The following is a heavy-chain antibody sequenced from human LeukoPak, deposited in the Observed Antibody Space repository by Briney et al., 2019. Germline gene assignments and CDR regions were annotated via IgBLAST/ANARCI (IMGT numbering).Heavy chain of an antibody. CDR3: ARGPNWGGNSLNFHH. CDR1: GGSFSGSY. Sequence: SETLSLTCAVYGGSFSGSYWSWIRQPPGKGLEWIGEINHSGSTKYNPSLKSRLTISVDTSKNQISLKLSSVTAADTAVYYCARGPNWGGNSLNFHHWGQGTLVTVSS. V-gene: IGHV4-34*01. CDR2: INHSGST. J-gene: IGHJ1*01. D-gene: IGHD4-23*01.